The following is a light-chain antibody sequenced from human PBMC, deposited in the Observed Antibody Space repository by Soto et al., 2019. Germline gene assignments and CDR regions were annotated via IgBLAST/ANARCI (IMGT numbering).Light chain of an antibody. CDR2: DIN. CDR3: ATWDNSLRAVV. J-gene: IGLJ2*01. Sequence: QSVLTQPPSVSAAPGQKVTISCSGSSSNIGNNYISWYQQLPGTAPKLLIYDINERPSGIPDRFSGSKSGTSATLGITGLQTGDEADYYCATWDNSLRAVVFGGGTKVTVL. CDR1: SSNIGNNY. V-gene: IGLV1-51*01.